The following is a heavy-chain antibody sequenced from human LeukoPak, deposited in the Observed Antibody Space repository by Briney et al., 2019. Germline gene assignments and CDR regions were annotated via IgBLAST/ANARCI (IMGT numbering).Heavy chain of an antibody. CDR2: ISYDGSNE. CDR3: GRGHTAAMVFCDY. D-gene: IGHD5-18*01. CDR1: GFTFSSYA. Sequence: GGSLRLSCAASGFTFSSYAIHWVRQAPGKGLEWVAVISYDGSNEFYADSVKGRFTISRDNSKNTLYLQMRSLRAEDTAVYYCGRGHTAAMVFCDYWGQGTLVSVSS. V-gene: IGHV3-30*04. J-gene: IGHJ4*02.